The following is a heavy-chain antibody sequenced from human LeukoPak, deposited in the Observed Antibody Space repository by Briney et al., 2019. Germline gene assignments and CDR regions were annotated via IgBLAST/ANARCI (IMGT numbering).Heavy chain of an antibody. Sequence: GESLRLSCAASGFTFSIYTMNWVRQAPGKGLEWISFISTNSRNINYADSVKGRFTISRDDAKNSLYLQMDRLRAEDTAVYYCARDQPGQGRDFDWGQGTLVTVSS. J-gene: IGHJ4*02. CDR2: ISTNSRNI. D-gene: IGHD3-10*01. CDR1: GFTFSIYT. CDR3: ARDQPGQGRDFD. V-gene: IGHV3-48*01.